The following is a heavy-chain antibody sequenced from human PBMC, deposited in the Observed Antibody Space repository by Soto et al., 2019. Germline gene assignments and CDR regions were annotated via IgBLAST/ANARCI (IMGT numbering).Heavy chain of an antibody. Sequence: ASVKVSCKASAGTFSSYAISWVRQAPGQGLEWMGGIIPIFGTANYAQKFQGRVTITADESTSTAYMELSSLRSEDTAVYYCARSLRWGGAFDIWGQGTMVTVSS. D-gene: IGHD1-26*01. V-gene: IGHV1-69*13. CDR3: ARSLRWGGAFDI. CDR1: AGTFSSYA. CDR2: IIPIFGTA. J-gene: IGHJ3*02.